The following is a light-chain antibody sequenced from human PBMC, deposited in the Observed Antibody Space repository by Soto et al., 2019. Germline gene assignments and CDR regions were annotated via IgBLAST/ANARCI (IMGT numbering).Light chain of an antibody. J-gene: IGKJ2*01. CDR1: QSVSSSY. CDR3: LQYGSSPYT. Sequence: EIVLTQSPGTLSLSPGERATLSCRASQSVSSSYLAWYQQKPGQAPRPLIYGASSRDTGIPDRFSGSGYGTDFTLTISRLEPEEFAVYYCLQYGSSPYTFGQGTKLEIK. V-gene: IGKV3-20*01. CDR2: GAS.